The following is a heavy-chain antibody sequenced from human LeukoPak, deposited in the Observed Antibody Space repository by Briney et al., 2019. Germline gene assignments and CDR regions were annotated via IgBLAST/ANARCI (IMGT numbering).Heavy chain of an antibody. CDR3: ARMAADTMIFGVVKGRYYFDY. D-gene: IGHD3/OR15-3a*01. J-gene: IGHJ4*02. V-gene: IGHV4-38-2*01. CDR2: IYHSGST. Sequence: SETLSLTCAVSGYSISSGYYWGWIRQPPGKGLEWIGSIYHSGSTYYNPSLKSRVTISVDTSKNQFSLKLSSVTAADTAVYYCARMAADTMIFGVVKGRYYFDYWGQGTLVTVST. CDR1: GYSISSGYY.